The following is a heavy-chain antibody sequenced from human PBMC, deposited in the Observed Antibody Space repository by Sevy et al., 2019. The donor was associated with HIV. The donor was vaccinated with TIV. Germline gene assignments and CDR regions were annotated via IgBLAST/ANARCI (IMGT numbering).Heavy chain of an antibody. D-gene: IGHD3-10*01. CDR3: ARGPPMSESEGDYYDSGSYPY. CDR1: GGSISSYY. CDR2: IYYSGST. J-gene: IGHJ4*02. Sequence: SETLSLTCIVSGGSISSYYWSWIRQPPGKGLEWIGYIYYSGSTNYNPYLKSRVTISVDTSKNQFSLKLSSVTAADTAVDYCARGPPMSESEGDYYDSGSYPYWGQGTLVTVSS. V-gene: IGHV4-59*01.